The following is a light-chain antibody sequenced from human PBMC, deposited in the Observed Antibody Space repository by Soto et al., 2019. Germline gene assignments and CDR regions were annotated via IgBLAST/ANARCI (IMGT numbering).Light chain of an antibody. CDR3: SSYTSSSTGV. Sequence: QSVLTQPASVSGSPGQSITISCTGTSSDVGGYNYVSWYQQHPGKAPKLMIYDVSNRPSGVSNRFSGSKSGNTASLTISGLQAEDEADYSCSSYTSSSTGVFGTGTKLTVL. J-gene: IGLJ1*01. V-gene: IGLV2-14*01. CDR2: DVS. CDR1: SSDVGGYNY.